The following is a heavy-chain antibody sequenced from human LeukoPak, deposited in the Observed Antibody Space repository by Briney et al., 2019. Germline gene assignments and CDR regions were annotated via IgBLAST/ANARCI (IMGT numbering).Heavy chain of an antibody. J-gene: IGHJ4*02. D-gene: IGHD2-2*01. CDR2: ISSSSSYI. Sequence: GGSLRLSCAASGFTFSSYSMNWVRQAPGKGLEWVSSISSSSSYIYYADSVKGRFTISRDNAKNSLYLQMNSLRAEDTAVYYCARDSPSTSFLDYWVQGTLVTVSS. CDR3: ARDSPSTSFLDY. CDR1: GFTFSSYS. V-gene: IGHV3-21*01.